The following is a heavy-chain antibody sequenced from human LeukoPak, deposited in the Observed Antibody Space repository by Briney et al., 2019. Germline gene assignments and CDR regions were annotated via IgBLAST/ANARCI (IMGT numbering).Heavy chain of an antibody. D-gene: IGHD2-21*02. CDR1: GFAFSNYA. J-gene: IGHJ5*02. CDR3: AKDRGLLQGWFDP. Sequence: SGGSLRLSCAASGFAFSNYAMSWVRQAPGKGLEWVSAISSSGGSTYNADSVKGRFTISRDNSKNTLYLQMNSLRAEDTAVYYCAKDRGLLQGWFDPWGQGTLVTVSS. CDR2: ISSSGGST. V-gene: IGHV3-23*01.